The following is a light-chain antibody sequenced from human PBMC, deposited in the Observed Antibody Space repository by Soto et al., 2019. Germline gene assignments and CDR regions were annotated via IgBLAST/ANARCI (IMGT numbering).Light chain of an antibody. CDR2: EVT. Sequence: QSALTQPPSASGSPGQSVTISCTGTSSDVGGYNSVSWYQQHPGKAPKLVIFEVTKRPSGVPDRFSASKSGNTASLTVSGLQVEDEADYYCSSHAAKSAFVFGPGTKVTVL. CDR1: SSDVGGYNS. CDR3: SSHAAKSAFV. V-gene: IGLV2-8*01. J-gene: IGLJ1*01.